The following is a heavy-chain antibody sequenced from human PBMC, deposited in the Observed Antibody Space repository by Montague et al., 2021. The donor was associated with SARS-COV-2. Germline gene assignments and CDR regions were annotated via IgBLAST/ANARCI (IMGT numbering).Heavy chain of an antibody. Sequence: SLRLSCSASGFTFTTHCMNWVRQAPGKGLEWVANINEDGSQKYYIDSVKGRFTISRDNARDSLFLKMTGLRAEDTAVYYCTALRRTDPFDYWGQGNLVTVSS. J-gene: IGHJ4*02. CDR2: INEDGSQK. CDR1: GFTFTTHC. V-gene: IGHV3-7*01. CDR3: TALRRTDPFDY. D-gene: IGHD2-21*02.